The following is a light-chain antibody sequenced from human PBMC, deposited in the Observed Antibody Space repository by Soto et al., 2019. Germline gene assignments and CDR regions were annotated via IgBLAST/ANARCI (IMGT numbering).Light chain of an antibody. J-gene: IGKJ5*01. CDR1: QRIRSY. Sequence: IQMTASPSSLSASVGDRVPITCRASQRIRSYLSRYQQKPGKTPKRLVYAAASLQRGVPSRFRGSGIGTGFTLTISSLEPEDFATYHCQQSYSTPITLGQGTRLENK. V-gene: IGKV1-39*01. CDR2: AAA. CDR3: QQSYSTPIT.